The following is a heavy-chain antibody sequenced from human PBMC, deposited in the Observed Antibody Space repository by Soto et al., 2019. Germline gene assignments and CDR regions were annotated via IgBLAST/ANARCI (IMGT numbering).Heavy chain of an antibody. CDR2: IYYSGST. D-gene: IGHD5-18*01. J-gene: IGHJ6*02. CDR3: ARAEDTAMVYYYGMDV. CDR1: GGSISSYY. Sequence: SETLSLTCTVSGGSISSYYWSWIRQPPGKGLEWIGYIYYSGSTNYNPSLKSRVTISVDTSKNQFSLKLSFVTAADTAVYYCARAEDTAMVYYYGMDVWGQGTTVTVSS. V-gene: IGHV4-59*01.